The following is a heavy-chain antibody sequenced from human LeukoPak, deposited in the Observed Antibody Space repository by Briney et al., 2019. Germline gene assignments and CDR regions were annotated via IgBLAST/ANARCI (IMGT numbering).Heavy chain of an antibody. CDR2: INHNSGGT. CDR3: ARDCVLVDFVVLTTISHYLDV. Sequence: ASVTVSFKASGYTFTDYYMHWVRQAPGQGREWMGWINHNSGGTNYAQKFQGRVTMTRDTSISTAYMELSRLRSDDTAVYYCARDCVLVDFVVLTTISHYLDVWGKGTTVTVSS. D-gene: IGHD2-21*02. CDR1: GYTFTDYY. J-gene: IGHJ6*03. V-gene: IGHV1-2*02.